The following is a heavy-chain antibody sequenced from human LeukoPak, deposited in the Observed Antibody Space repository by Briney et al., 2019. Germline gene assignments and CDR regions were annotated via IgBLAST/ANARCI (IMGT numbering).Heavy chain of an antibody. Sequence: GESLKISCKGSGYHFASYWIGWVRQMPGKGLEWMGIIAPSDSHTRYSPSFQGQITISVDKSVNTAYLRWSSLRASDTAMYYCARHTIFGVVYSDDYWGQGTLVTVSS. D-gene: IGHD3-3*01. CDR1: GYHFASYW. CDR2: IAPSDSHT. CDR3: ARHTIFGVVYSDDY. J-gene: IGHJ4*02. V-gene: IGHV5-51*01.